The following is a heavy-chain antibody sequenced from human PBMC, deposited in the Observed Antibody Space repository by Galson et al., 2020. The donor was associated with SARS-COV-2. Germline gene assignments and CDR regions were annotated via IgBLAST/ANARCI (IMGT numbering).Heavy chain of an antibody. Sequence: GESLKISCAASGFTFSSYAMSWVRQAPGKGLEWVSAISGSGGSTYYADSVKGRFTISRDNSKNTLYLQMNSLRAEDTAIYYCAKYIVVVPAAESDDAFDIWGQGTMVTVSS. J-gene: IGHJ3*02. CDR2: ISGSGGST. CDR1: GFTFSSYA. CDR3: AKYIVVVPAAESDDAFDI. D-gene: IGHD2-2*01. V-gene: IGHV3-23*01.